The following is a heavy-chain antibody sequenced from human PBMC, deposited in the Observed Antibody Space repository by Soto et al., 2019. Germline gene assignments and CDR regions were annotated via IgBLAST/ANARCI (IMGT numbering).Heavy chain of an antibody. CDR2: IIPIFGTA. J-gene: IGHJ4*02. D-gene: IGHD2-21*02. V-gene: IGHV1-69*13. Sequence: ASVKVSCKASGGTFSSYAISWVRQAPGQGLEWMGGIIPIFGTANYAQKFQGRVTITADESTSTAYMELSSLRSEDTAVYYCARYPSQYCGGDCPTDYWGQGTLVTVSS. CDR3: ARYPSQYCGGDCPTDY. CDR1: GGTFSSYA.